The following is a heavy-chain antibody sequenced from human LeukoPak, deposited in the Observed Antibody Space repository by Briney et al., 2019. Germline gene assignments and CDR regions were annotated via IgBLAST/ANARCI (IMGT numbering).Heavy chain of an antibody. CDR1: GFTFSNYA. CDR2: ISGSGGGT. D-gene: IGHD3-10*01. V-gene: IGHV3-23*01. CDR3: AKDVESGRSADY. J-gene: IGHJ4*02. Sequence: GGSLRLSCAASGFTFSNYAMSWVRQAPGKGLEWVSTISGSGGGTYYADSVEGRFTLSRDNSMNTLYLQMNSLRAEDTAVYYCAKDVESGRSADYWGQGTLVTVSS.